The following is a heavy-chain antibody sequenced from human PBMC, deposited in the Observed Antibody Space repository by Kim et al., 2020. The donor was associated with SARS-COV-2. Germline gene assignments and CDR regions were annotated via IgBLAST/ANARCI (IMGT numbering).Heavy chain of an antibody. V-gene: IGHV3-33*05. CDR1: GFTFSSYG. CDR2: ISYDGSNK. CDR3: ARGAGDYYDSSGYFDY. D-gene: IGHD3-22*01. Sequence: GGSLRLSCAASGFTFSSYGMHWVRQAPGKGLEWVAVISYDGSNKYYADSVKGRFTISRDNSKNTLYLQMNSLRAEDTAVYYCARGAGDYYDSSGYFDYWGQGTLVTVSS. J-gene: IGHJ4*02.